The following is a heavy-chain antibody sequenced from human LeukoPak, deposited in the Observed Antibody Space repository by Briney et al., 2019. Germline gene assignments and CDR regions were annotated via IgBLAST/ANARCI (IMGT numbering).Heavy chain of an antibody. CDR2: IYYSGSA. J-gene: IGHJ6*02. CDR1: GGSISDYS. Sequence: SETLSLTCTVSGGSISDYSWSWIRQPPGKGLEWIGNIYYSGSANHNPSLKSRVTISRDTSKNQFSLKLTSVTAADTAVYYCAKAGGVKTAALDLDYWGQGTTVTVSS. D-gene: IGHD6-25*01. V-gene: IGHV4-59*01. CDR3: AKAGGVKTAALDLDY.